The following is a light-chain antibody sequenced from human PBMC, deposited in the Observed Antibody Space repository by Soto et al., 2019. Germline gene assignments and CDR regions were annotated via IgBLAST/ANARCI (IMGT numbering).Light chain of an antibody. J-gene: IGKJ1*01. CDR2: KAS. CDR3: QQYRIYWT. CDR1: QSISTW. Sequence: DIRMTQSPSTLSASVGDRVTITCRAGQSISTWLAWYQQKPGKAPKLLIYKASSLESGVPSRFSGSGSGTEFTLTISSLQPDDFATYYCQQYRIYWTFGQGTKVESK. V-gene: IGKV1-5*03.